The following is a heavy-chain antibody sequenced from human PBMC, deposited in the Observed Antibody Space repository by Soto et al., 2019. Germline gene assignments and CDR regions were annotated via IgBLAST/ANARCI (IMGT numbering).Heavy chain of an antibody. D-gene: IGHD1-26*01. J-gene: IGHJ4*02. V-gene: IGHV4-59*08. Sequence: SETLSLTCTVSGGSISSYYWSWIRQPPGKGLEWIGYIYYSGSTNYNPSLKSRVTISVDTSKNQFSLKLSSVTAADTAVYYCARSPGIVGATSDFDYWGQGTLVTVS. CDR2: IYYSGST. CDR1: GGSISSYY. CDR3: ARSPGIVGATSDFDY.